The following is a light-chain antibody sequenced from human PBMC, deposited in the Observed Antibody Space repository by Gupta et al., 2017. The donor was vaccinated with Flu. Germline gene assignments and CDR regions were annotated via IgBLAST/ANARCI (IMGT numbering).Light chain of an antibody. CDR3: AAWDSSLSGRV. V-gene: IGLV10-54*04. J-gene: IGLJ3*02. Sequence: QAGLTQPPSVSWGLRQTATLTCTGHSHNVGDQGPAWLQPHPGHPPKLLSYRNNNRPSGIPERCSASRSGSTASVTISGLQHEDGADYYCAAWDSSLSGRVFGGGTKLTVL. CDR1: SHNVGDQG. CDR2: RNN.